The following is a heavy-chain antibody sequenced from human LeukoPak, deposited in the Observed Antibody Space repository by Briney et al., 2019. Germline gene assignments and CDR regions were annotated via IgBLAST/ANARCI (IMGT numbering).Heavy chain of an antibody. CDR2: IYYSGST. D-gene: IGHD6-19*01. Sequence: SETLSLTCTVSGGSIRSYYWSWIRQPPGKGLEWIGYIYYSGSTNYNPSLKSRVTISIDTSKNQFSLNLSSVTAADTAVYYCARSERYSSGWYFYFDYWGQGTLVTVSS. CDR1: GGSIRSYY. J-gene: IGHJ4*02. CDR3: ARSERYSSGWYFYFDY. V-gene: IGHV4-59*01.